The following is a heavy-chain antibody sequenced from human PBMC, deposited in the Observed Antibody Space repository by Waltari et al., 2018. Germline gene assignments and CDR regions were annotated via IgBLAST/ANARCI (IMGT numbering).Heavy chain of an antibody. D-gene: IGHD3-3*01. CDR3: AREGRDFWSGYSYYYYYYMDV. Sequence: QVQLVQSGAEVKKPGASVKVSCKASGYTFTSYGISRVRQAPGQGLEWMGWMSAYNGNTNSAQKLQGRVTLTTDTSTSTAYMELRGLRSDDTAVYYCAREGRDFWSGYSYYYYYYMDVWGKGTTVTVSS. V-gene: IGHV1-18*01. CDR2: MSAYNGNT. CDR1: GYTFTSYG. J-gene: IGHJ6*03.